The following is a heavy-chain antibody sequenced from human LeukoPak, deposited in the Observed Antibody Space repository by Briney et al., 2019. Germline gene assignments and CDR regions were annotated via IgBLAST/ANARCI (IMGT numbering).Heavy chain of an antibody. D-gene: IGHD1-1*01. Sequence: GASVKVSCKASGYTFTSYGISWVRQAPGQGLEWMGWISAYNGNTNYAQKLQGRVTMTTDTSTSTAYMELRSLRSDDTAVYYCARDGAVSPNWNRYGMGVWGQGTTVTVSS. J-gene: IGHJ6*02. CDR1: GYTFTSYG. CDR3: ARDGAVSPNWNRYGMGV. V-gene: IGHV1-18*01. CDR2: ISAYNGNT.